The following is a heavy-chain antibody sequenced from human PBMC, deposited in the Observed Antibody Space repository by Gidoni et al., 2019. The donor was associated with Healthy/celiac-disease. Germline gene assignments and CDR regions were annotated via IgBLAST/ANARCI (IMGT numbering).Heavy chain of an antibody. Sequence: QVQLQQWVAGLLMPSETLSLTCAVYAGSFSGSYWSWNRQPPGKGLEWIGEINHSGSTNYNPSLKSRVTISVDTSKNQFSLKLSSVTAADTAVYYCARGGGSSSGWYRSSSWFDPWGKGTLVTVSS. CDR1: AGSFSGSY. CDR2: INHSGST. D-gene: IGHD6-19*01. J-gene: IGHJ5*02. CDR3: ARGGGSSSGWYRSSSWFDP. V-gene: IGHV4-34*01.